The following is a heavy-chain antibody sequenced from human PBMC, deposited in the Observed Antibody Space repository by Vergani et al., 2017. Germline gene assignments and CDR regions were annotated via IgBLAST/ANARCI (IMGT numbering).Heavy chain of an antibody. J-gene: IGHJ4*02. D-gene: IGHD1-26*01. CDR3: ARGSYSGSYWLDY. Sequence: VQLVESGGGVVQPGRSLRLSCAASGFTFSSYWMSWVRQAPGKGLEWVANIKQDGSEKYYVDSVKGRFTISRDNAKNSLYLQMNSLRAEDTAVYYCARGSYSGSYWLDYWGQGTLVTVSS. CDR1: GFTFSSYW. CDR2: IKQDGSEK. V-gene: IGHV3-7*01.